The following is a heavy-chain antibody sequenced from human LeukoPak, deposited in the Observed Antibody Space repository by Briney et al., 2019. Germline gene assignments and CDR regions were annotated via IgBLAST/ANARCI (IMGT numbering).Heavy chain of an antibody. CDR2: INHSGST. CDR1: GGSFSGYY. CDR3: ARTGLLWFGYYYYYMDV. V-gene: IGHV4-34*01. J-gene: IGHJ6*03. Sequence: SETLSLTCAVYGGSFSGYYWSWIRQPPGKGLEWIGEINHSGSTNYNPSLKSRVTISVDTSKNQFSLKLSSVTAVDTAVYYCARTGLLWFGYYYYYMDVWGKGTTVTVSS. D-gene: IGHD3-10*01.